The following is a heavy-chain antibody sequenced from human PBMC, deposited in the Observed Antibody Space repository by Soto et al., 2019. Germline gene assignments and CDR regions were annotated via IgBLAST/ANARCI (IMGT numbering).Heavy chain of an antibody. J-gene: IGHJ5*02. CDR3: TRHGSGDYFLFDP. D-gene: IGHD4-17*01. V-gene: IGHV3-74*01. CDR1: GFTFSSFW. CDR2: ASPDGTST. Sequence: EVQLVESGGGLDQRGGSLRLSCAASGFTFSSFWMHWVRQAPGKGLEWVSRASPDGTSTSYADSVKGRFTISRDNAKNTLFMQMNSLRAEDTAVYYCTRHGSGDYFLFDPWGQGTLVTVSS.